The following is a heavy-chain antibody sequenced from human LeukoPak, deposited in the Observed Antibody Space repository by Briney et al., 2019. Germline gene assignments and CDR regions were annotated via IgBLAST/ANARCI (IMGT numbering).Heavy chain of an antibody. CDR1: GGSISSGDYH. CDR2: IYYSGST. J-gene: IGHJ4*02. V-gene: IGHV4-30-4*01. D-gene: IGHD2-15*01. Sequence: SQTLSLTCTVSGGSISSGDYHWSWIRQPPGKGLEWIGYIYYSGSTYYNPSLKSRVTISVDTSKNQFSLKLSSVTAADTAVYYCARNFPGVGCSGGSCYDYWGQGTLVTVSS. CDR3: ARNFPGVGCSGGSCYDY.